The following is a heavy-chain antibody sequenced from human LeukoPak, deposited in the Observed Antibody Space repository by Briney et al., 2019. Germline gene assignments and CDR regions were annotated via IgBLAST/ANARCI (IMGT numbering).Heavy chain of an antibody. CDR1: GFTFSSYG. CDR3: AKEYQCSSPGHYYYYGMDV. V-gene: IGHV3-30*18. J-gene: IGHJ6*02. Sequence: SGGSLRLSCAASGFTFSSYGMHWVRQAPGKGLEWVAVISYDGSNKYYADSVKGRFTISRDNSKNTLYLQMDSLRAEDTAVYYCAKEYQCSSPGHYYYYGMDVWGQGTTVTVSS. CDR2: ISYDGSNK. D-gene: IGHD6-6*01.